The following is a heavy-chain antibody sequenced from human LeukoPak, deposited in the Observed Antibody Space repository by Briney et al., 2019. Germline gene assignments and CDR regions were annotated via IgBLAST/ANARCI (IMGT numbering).Heavy chain of an antibody. J-gene: IGHJ3*02. CDR1: GFTVSSNY. Sequence: GSLRLSCAASGFTVSSNYMSWVRQAPGKGLEWVSVIYSGGSTYYADSVKGRFTISRDNSKNTLYLQMNSLRAEDTAVYYCARDSFYSTTDAFDIWGQGTMVTVSS. CDR3: ARDSFYSTTDAFDI. D-gene: IGHD2/OR15-2a*01. CDR2: IYSGGST. V-gene: IGHV3-53*01.